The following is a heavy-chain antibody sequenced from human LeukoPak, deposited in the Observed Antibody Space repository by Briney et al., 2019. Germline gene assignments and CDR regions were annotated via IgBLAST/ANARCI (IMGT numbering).Heavy chain of an antibody. Sequence: GASVKVSCKASGYTFTGYYMHWVRPAPGQGLAWMGWINANNGGTNYAQKFQGRVTMTRDTSISTPYMELTRLKSDDTAVYSCARVTPGYFDYWGQGTLVTVSS. CDR1: GYTFTGYY. CDR3: ARVTPGYFDY. CDR2: INANNGGT. D-gene: IGHD2-15*01. V-gene: IGHV1-2*02. J-gene: IGHJ4*02.